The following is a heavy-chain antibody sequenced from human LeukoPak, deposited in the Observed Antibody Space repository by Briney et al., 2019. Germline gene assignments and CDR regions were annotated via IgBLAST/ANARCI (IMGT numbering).Heavy chain of an antibody. CDR2: IRYDGSNK. J-gene: IGHJ4*02. CDR3: AKDLADCSGGSCRSRCFDY. D-gene: IGHD2-15*01. Sequence: PGGSLRLSCAASGFTFSSYGMHWVRQAPGKGLEWVAFIRYDGSNKYYADSVKGRFTISRDNSKNTLYLQMNSLRAEDTAVYYCAKDLADCSGGSCRSRCFDYWGQGTLVTVSS. CDR1: GFTFSSYG. V-gene: IGHV3-30*02.